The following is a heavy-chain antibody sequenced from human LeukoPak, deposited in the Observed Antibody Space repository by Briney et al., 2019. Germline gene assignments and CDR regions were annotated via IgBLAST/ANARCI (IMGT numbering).Heavy chain of an antibody. D-gene: IGHD3-10*01. V-gene: IGHV4-4*07. CDR2: IYTSGST. Sequence: MSSETLSLTCNVSGGSISSYYWSWIRQPAGKGLEWIGRIYTSGSTNYNPSLKSRVTMSVDTSKNQFSLKLSSVTAADTAVYYCARMGMVRGVIYPYYYYYMDVWGKGTTVTISS. J-gene: IGHJ6*03. CDR3: ARMGMVRGVIYPYYYYYMDV. CDR1: GGSISSYY.